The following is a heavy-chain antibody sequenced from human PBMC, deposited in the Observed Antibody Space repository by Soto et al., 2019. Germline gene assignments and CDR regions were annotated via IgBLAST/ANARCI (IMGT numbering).Heavy chain of an antibody. CDR2: IIPIFGTA. D-gene: IGHD3-22*01. Sequence: VASVKVSCKASGGTFSSYAISWVRQAPGQGLEWMGGIIPIFGTANYAQKFQGRVTITADESTSTAYMELSSLRSEDTAVYYCARGDYYDSSGYPHAFDIWGQGTMVTVSS. CDR3: ARGDYYDSSGYPHAFDI. V-gene: IGHV1-69*13. J-gene: IGHJ3*02. CDR1: GGTFSSYA.